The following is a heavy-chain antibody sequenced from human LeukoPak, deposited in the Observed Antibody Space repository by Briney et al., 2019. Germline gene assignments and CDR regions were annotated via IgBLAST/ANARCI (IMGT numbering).Heavy chain of an antibody. V-gene: IGHV1-69*05. D-gene: IGHD2-2*01. Sequence: AASVKVSCKASGGTFSSYAISWVRQAPGQGLEWMGGIIPIFGTANYAQKFQGRVTITTDESTSTAYMELSSLRSEDTAVYYCARDIPGGYCSSTSCAFDPWGQGTLVTVSS. CDR3: ARDIPGGYCSSTSCAFDP. CDR2: IIPIFGTA. CDR1: GGTFSSYA. J-gene: IGHJ5*02.